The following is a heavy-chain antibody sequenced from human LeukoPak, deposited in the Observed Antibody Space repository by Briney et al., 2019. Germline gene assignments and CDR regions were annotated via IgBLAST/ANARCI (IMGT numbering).Heavy chain of an antibody. J-gene: IGHJ4*02. Sequence: SETLSLTCTVSGGSLSSSSSYWGCIRQPPGKGLEWIGSIYYSGSTYYNPSLKSRVTISVDTSKNQFSLKLSSVTAADTAVYYCARHQGSGSLYYFDYWGQGTLVTVSS. D-gene: IGHD1-26*01. CDR2: IYYSGST. CDR1: GGSLSSSSSY. V-gene: IGHV4-39*07. CDR3: ARHQGSGSLYYFDY.